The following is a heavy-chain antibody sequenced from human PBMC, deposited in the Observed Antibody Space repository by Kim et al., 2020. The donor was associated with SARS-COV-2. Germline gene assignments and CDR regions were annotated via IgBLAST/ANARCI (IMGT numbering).Heavy chain of an antibody. J-gene: IGHJ4*02. Sequence: SETLSLTCTVSGGSISSYYWSWIRQPPGKGLEWIGYIYYSGSTNYNPSLKSRVTISVDTSKNQFSLKLSSVTAADTAVYYCARALGRLLWFGESDYWGQG. CDR2: IYYSGST. CDR3: ARALGRLLWFGESDY. V-gene: IGHV4-59*01. CDR1: GGSISSYY. D-gene: IGHD3-10*01.